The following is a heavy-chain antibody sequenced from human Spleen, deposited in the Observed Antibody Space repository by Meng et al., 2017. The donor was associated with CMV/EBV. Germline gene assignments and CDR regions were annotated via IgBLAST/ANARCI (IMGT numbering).Heavy chain of an antibody. CDR1: GFTFSNYA. J-gene: IGHJ4*02. CDR3: AKAFYGDYSHTFDY. CDR2: TSGSGDNT. D-gene: IGHD4-17*01. V-gene: IGHV3-23*01. Sequence: AYGFTFSNYAMSWVRQAPGKGLEWVSDTSGSGDNTYYADSVKGRFTISRDNSKNTLYLQMNSLRAEDTAVYYCAKAFYGDYSHTFDYWGQGTLVTVSS.